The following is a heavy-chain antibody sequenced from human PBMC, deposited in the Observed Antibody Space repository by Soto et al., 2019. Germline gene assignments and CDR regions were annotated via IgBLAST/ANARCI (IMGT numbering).Heavy chain of an antibody. Sequence: SETLSLTCTVSGGSISSSSYYWGWIRQPPGKGLEWIGSIYYSGSTYYNPSLKSRVTISVDTSKNQFSLKLSSVTAADTAVYYCARDFQSGYFDYWGQGTLVTAPQ. CDR1: GGSISSSSYY. J-gene: IGHJ4*02. D-gene: IGHD3-22*01. CDR2: IYYSGST. V-gene: IGHV4-39*07. CDR3: ARDFQSGYFDY.